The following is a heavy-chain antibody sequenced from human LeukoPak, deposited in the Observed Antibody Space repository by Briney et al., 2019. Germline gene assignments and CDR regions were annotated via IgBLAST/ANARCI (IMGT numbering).Heavy chain of an antibody. CDR1: GGSISSSTYY. CDR2: IYYSGST. V-gene: IGHV4-39*01. D-gene: IGHD3-3*01. Sequence: NPSETLSLTCTVSGGSISSSTYYWGRVRRPPGKGLEWIGTIYYSGSTYYNPSLRSRVTISVDTSKNQFSLNLSSVTAADTAVYYCARRIWSGYTFDYWGQGALVTVSS. J-gene: IGHJ4*02. CDR3: ARRIWSGYTFDY.